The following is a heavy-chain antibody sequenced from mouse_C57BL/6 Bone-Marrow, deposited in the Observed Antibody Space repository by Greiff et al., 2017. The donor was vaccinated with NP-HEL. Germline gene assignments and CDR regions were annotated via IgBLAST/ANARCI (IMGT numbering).Heavy chain of an antibody. J-gene: IGHJ4*01. CDR3: ARIYYGYVLYAMDY. V-gene: IGHV1-22*01. Sequence: VQLQQSGPELVKPGASVKMSCKASGYTFTDYNMHWVKQSHGKSLEWIGYINPNNGGTSYNQKFKGKATLTVNKSSSTAYMELRSLTPEDSAVYYCARIYYGYVLYAMDYWGQGTSVTVSS. D-gene: IGHD2-2*01. CDR1: GYTFTDYN. CDR2: INPNNGGT.